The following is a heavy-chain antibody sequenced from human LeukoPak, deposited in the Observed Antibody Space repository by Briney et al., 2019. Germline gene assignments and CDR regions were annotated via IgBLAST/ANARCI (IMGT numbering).Heavy chain of an antibody. CDR2: INLDGSQK. J-gene: IGHJ4*02. V-gene: IGHV3-7*05. CDR1: GFTFSSYW. CDR3: ARDWNGSGWPTDY. Sequence: GGSLRLSCAASGFTFSSYWMSWVRQAPGKGLEWVANINLDGSQKYYVDSVRGRFTISRDNANNSLYLQMNSLRVEDTAVYYCARDWNGSGWPTDYWGQGTLVTVSS. D-gene: IGHD6-19*01.